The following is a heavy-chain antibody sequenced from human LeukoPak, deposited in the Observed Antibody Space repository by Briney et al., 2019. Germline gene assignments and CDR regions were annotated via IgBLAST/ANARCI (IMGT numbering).Heavy chain of an antibody. CDR2: IYHRGST. D-gene: IGHD3-22*01. J-gene: IGHJ4*02. Sequence: SETLSLTCTVSGYSISSGYYWGWIRQPPGKGLEWIGGIYHRGSTYYNPSLKSRVTISVDTSKNQVSLKLSSVTAADTAVYYCARVGHYYDSSGYHDDYWGQGTLVTVSS. CDR1: GYSISSGYY. V-gene: IGHV4-38-2*02. CDR3: ARVGHYYDSSGYHDDY.